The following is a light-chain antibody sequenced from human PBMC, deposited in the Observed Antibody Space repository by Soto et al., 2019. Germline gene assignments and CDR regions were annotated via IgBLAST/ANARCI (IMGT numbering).Light chain of an antibody. V-gene: IGLV6-57*01. CDR2: EDN. J-gene: IGLJ3*02. CDR1: RCNIASNY. Sequence: NFMLTQPHSVSESPGKTVIISCTRSRCNIASNYVQWYQQRPGSSPTTLIYEDNHRPSGVPDRFSGSIDSSSNSASLTISGLKTEDEADYYCQSYDSSNHVWVFGGGTKLTVL. CDR3: QSYDSSNHVWV.